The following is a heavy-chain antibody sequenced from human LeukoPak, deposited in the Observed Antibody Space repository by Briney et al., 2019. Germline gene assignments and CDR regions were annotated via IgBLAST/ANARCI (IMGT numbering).Heavy chain of an antibody. CDR1: GFTFSSYG. J-gene: IGHJ6*02. V-gene: IGHV3-30*18. D-gene: IGHD3-10*01. Sequence: AGGSLRLSCAASGFTFSSYGMHWVRQAPGKGLEWVAVISYDGSNKYYADSVKGRFTISRDNSKNTLYLQMNSLRAEDTAVYYCAKDRVRGVYYYYYGMDVWGQGTTVTVPS. CDR3: AKDRVRGVYYYYYGMDV. CDR2: ISYDGSNK.